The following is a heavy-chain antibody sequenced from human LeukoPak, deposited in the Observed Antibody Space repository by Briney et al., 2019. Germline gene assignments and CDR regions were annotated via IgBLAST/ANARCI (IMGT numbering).Heavy chain of an antibody. D-gene: IGHD6-19*01. CDR1: GFTFSSYA. CDR2: ISGSGGST. V-gene: IGHV3-23*01. Sequence: PGGSLRLSCAASGFTFSSYAMSWVRQAPGKGLEWVSAISGSGGSTYYADSVKGRFTISRDNSKNTLYLQVNSLRAEDTAVYYCATAPVAVAGGDDYWGQGTLVTVSS. CDR3: ATAPVAVAGGDDY. J-gene: IGHJ4*02.